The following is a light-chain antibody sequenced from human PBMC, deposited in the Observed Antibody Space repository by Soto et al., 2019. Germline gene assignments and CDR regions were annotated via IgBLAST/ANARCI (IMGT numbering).Light chain of an antibody. CDR1: SSDVGSYNL. J-gene: IGLJ1*01. CDR3: GSYTSGSTYV. V-gene: IGLV2-23*02. CDR2: DVS. Sequence: QSVLTQPAPLSGSPGQSITISCTGTSSDVGSYNLVTLYQHNPGKAPKLLIYDVSKWPSGVSKRFSGCKSGNTAALTSFVLQAEDEADYYCGSYTSGSTYVFGTGTKVTGL.